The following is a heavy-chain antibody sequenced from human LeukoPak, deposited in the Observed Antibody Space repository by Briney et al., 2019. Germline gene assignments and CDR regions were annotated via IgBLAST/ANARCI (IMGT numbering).Heavy chain of an antibody. J-gene: IGHJ6*03. D-gene: IGHD3-10*01. V-gene: IGHV4-59*01. CDR3: ARGVRGVQLRYYYYYMDV. CDR2: IYYSGST. Sequence: SETLSLTCTVYGGSISSYYWSWIRQPPGKGLEWIGYIYYSGSTNYNPSLKSRVTISVDTSKNQFSLKLSSVTAADTAVYYCARGVRGVQLRYYYYYMDVWGKGTTVTISS. CDR1: GGSISSYY.